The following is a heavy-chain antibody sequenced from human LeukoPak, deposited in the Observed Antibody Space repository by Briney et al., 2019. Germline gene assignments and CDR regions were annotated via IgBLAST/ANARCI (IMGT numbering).Heavy chain of an antibody. CDR2: IWHSGTT. CDR1: GFTFSSYTM. J-gene: IGHJ4*02. D-gene: IGHD4-17*01. CDR3: MGADYGGH. V-gene: IGHV4-4*02. Sequence: GSLRLSCAVSGFTFSSYTMNWVRQAPGKGLEWIGEIWHSGTTNYNPSLKSRVTISVDNSKNQFSLKLNSVTAADTAVYYCMGADYGGHWGQGTLVTVSS.